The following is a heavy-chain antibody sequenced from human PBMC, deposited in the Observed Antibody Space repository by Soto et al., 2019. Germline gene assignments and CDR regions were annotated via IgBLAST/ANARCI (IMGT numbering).Heavy chain of an antibody. CDR3: ARDLEGFVEFLVDY. D-gene: IGHD3-10*01. CDR1: GFTFSSDG. CDR2: IWNDGSNK. Sequence: QVQLVESVGGVVQPGRSLRLSCAASGFTFSSDGMHWVRQAPGKGLEWGAVIWNDGSNKYYADSVKGRFTVSRDNSKNTLYLQMNSLRADGTAVYYCARDLEGFVEFLVDYWCRGTVVTVSS. V-gene: IGHV3-33*01. J-gene: IGHJ4*02.